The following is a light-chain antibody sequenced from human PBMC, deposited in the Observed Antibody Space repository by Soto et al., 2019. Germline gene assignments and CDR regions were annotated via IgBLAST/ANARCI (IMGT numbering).Light chain of an antibody. CDR3: QQYSSYPYT. Sequence: ILMTQSPSTLSASVGDRVTITCRASQTISTWLAWYQQQPGKAPKLLIYDASSLEGGVPSRISGTASGTEFTLTISGLQPDDFGTYYCQQYSSYPYTFGKGTKVDIK. CDR2: DAS. J-gene: IGKJ2*01. V-gene: IGKV1-5*01. CDR1: QTISTW.